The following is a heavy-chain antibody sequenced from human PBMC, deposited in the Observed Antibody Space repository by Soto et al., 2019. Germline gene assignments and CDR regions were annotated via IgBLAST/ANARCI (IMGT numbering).Heavy chain of an antibody. CDR1: CVSFRGYY. Sequence: PSETLSLTCAVYCVSFRGYYWTCIRQPPGTGLEWIGEINHSGSTNYNPSLKSRVTISVDTSKNQFSLKLTSVTAADTAVYYCARQGFGAIHGLVDVWGQGTTVTVSS. CDR2: INHSGST. V-gene: IGHV4-34*01. CDR3: ARQGFGAIHGLVDV. J-gene: IGHJ6*02. D-gene: IGHD3-10*01.